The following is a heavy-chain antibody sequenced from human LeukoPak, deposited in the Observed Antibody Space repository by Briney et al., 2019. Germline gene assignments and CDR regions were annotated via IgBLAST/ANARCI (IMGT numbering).Heavy chain of an antibody. CDR1: GFTFSNYW. CDR2: ITSSYAT. D-gene: IGHD2-21*01. CDR3: APGSDNYYVS. Sequence: PGGSLRLSCAVSGFTFSNYWMTWVRQAPGKGLEWVGRITSSYATAYAASVKGRFTISRDVSKNTAYLQMNSLKTEDTAVYYCAPGSDNYYVSWGQGTLVTVSS. V-gene: IGHV3-73*01. J-gene: IGHJ4*02.